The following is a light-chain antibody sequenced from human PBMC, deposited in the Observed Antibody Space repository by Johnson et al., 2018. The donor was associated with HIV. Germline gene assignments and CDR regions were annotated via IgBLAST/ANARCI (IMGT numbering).Light chain of an antibody. CDR2: DNN. V-gene: IGLV1-51*01. J-gene: IGLJ1*01. CDR3: GTWDSRLSAAYV. CDR1: SSNIGNNY. Sequence: QSVLTQPPSVSAAPGQKVTISCSGSSSNIGNNYISWYQQLPGTAPKLLIYDNNKRPSGIRDRFSGSKSGTSATLGITGLQTGDEAEYYCGTWDSRLSAAYVFGTGTKVTVL.